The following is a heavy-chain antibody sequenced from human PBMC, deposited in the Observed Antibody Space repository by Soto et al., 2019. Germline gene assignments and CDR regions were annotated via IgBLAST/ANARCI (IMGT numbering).Heavy chain of an antibody. V-gene: IGHV3-23*01. D-gene: IGHD4-4*01. Sequence: EVKLLESGGGLGQPGGSLRLSCGVSGFTVTSNGVSWVRQAPGKGLEWGSAISPNGQGIWYGDFVKGRFTISRDNSRNTVFLQMDSLRAEDTAVYYCAKDRQYPRDYFHYWGQGTLVTVSS. CDR2: ISPNGQGI. CDR3: AKDRQYPRDYFHY. CDR1: GFTVTSNG. J-gene: IGHJ4*02.